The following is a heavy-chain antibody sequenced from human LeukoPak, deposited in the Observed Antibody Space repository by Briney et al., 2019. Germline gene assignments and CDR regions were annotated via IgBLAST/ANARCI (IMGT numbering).Heavy chain of an antibody. CDR2: INPVGGGT. CDR3: ERDFRATFGGVMASAFDY. V-gene: IGHV1-46*01. CDR1: GYTFTDHY. J-gene: IGHJ4*02. D-gene: IGHD3-16*01. Sequence: GASVKVSCKASGYTFTDHYMHWVRQAPGQGLEWMGIINPVGGGTTYAQHFQGRVTMTRDTSTSTVYMELRSLRSEDTAVYYRERDFRATFGGVMASAFDYWGQGTLVTVSP.